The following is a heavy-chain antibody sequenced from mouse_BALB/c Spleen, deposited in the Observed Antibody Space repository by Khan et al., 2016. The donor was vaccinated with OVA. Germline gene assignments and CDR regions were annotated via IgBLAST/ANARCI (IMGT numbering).Heavy chain of an antibody. CDR1: GYTFTNYG. J-gene: IGHJ1*01. CDR2: INTYTGEP. CDR3: ARGASYWDFDV. V-gene: IGHV9-1*02. Sequence: QIQLVQSGPELKKPGETVKISCKASGYTFTNYGMNWVKQAPGKGLKWMGWINTYTGEPTYTDDFKGRFAFSLETSASTAYLQINNLKNEDMATYFCARGASYWDFDVWGEGTTVTVSS.